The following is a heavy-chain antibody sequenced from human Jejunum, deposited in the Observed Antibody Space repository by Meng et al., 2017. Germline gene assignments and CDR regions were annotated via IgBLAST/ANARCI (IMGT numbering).Heavy chain of an antibody. V-gene: IGHV3-13*01. CDR1: EFIFRNYD. Sequence: VQVVGWGGARVQPRGSLRLSCAAAEFIFRNYDMHWVLQAPGKGLEWVSAIGTVGDTYYPDSVKGRFTISREDAKNSLYLQMNSLTAGDTAMYYCAKEDREAAGGHWLQPLDSWGQGTLVTVSS. D-gene: IGHD5-24*01. J-gene: IGHJ4*02. CDR3: AKEDREAAGGHWLQPLDS. CDR2: IGTVGDT.